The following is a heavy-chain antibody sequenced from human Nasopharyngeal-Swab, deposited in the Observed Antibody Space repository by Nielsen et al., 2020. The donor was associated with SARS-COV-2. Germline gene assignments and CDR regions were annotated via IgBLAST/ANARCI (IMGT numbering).Heavy chain of an antibody. CDR2: IYFTGKT. J-gene: IGHJ4*02. CDR1: GDSISSTGYH. CDR3: ARSFCSTTSCNIGDY. D-gene: IGHD2-2*01. Sequence: ESLKISCSVSGDSISSTGYHWGWIRQSPGKGLEWIGHIYFTGKTYYSSSLTSRVTLSVDTPNNQFSLRLRSVTAADVAVYYCARSFCSTTSCNIGDYWGQGTLVTVSS. V-gene: IGHV4-39*01.